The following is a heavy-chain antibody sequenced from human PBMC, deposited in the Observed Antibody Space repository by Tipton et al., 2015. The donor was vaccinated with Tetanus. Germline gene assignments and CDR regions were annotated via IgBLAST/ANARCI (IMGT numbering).Heavy chain of an antibody. J-gene: IGHJ6*02. V-gene: IGHV1-18*01. CDR3: ARDDLGDDVRNHYFHDNRDD. CDR2: ISPYNGNT. D-gene: IGHD4-17*01. Sequence: QSGAEVKKPGASVKVSCKASGYTFTSYGIAWVRQAPGQGLEWMGWISPYNGNTNYAQNFQGRFTMTTETSTSTAYMELRSLISDVTGLYYCARDDLGDDVRNHYFHDNRDDWGQGTRVTVAS. CDR1: GYTFTSYG.